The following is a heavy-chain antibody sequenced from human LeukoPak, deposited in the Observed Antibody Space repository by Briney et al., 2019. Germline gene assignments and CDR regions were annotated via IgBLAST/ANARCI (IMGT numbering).Heavy chain of an antibody. Sequence: PGGSLRLSCAASGFTVSSTYMSWVRQAPGKGLEWVSVIESGGRTYYADSVKGRFTISRDNAKNSLYLQMNGLRAEDTAVYYCARDKGPGYSSGNDAFDIWGQGTMVTVSS. D-gene: IGHD6-19*01. J-gene: IGHJ3*02. CDR1: GFTVSSTY. CDR3: ARDKGPGYSSGNDAFDI. V-gene: IGHV3-66*01. CDR2: IESGGRT.